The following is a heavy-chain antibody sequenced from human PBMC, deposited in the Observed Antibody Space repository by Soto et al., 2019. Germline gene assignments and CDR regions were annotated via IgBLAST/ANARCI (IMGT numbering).Heavy chain of an antibody. D-gene: IGHD2-15*01. V-gene: IGHV1-3*01. CDR3: ARMGRGWELPFDY. J-gene: IGHJ4*02. CDR1: GYTFTSYA. Sequence: QVQLVQSGAEVKKPGASVKVSCKASGYTFTSYAMHWVRQAPGQRLEWMGWINAGNGNTKYSQKFQGRVTITRDTSASTAYMELSSLRSEDTSVYYCARMGRGWELPFDYWGQGTLVTVSS. CDR2: INAGNGNT.